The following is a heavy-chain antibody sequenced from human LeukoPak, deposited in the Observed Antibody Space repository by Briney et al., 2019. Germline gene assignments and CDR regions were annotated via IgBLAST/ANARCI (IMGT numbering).Heavy chain of an antibody. Sequence: HPGGSLRLSCAASGFTFTSYWMSWVRQAPAKGLEWVANIKEDGSEKYYVDSVKGRFTISRDNAKNSLYLQMNSLRAEDTAVYYCARGGSSSGRFAYWGQGTLVTVSS. CDR1: GFTFTSYW. J-gene: IGHJ4*02. D-gene: IGHD6-6*01. CDR2: IKEDGSEK. V-gene: IGHV3-7*01. CDR3: ARGGSSSGRFAY.